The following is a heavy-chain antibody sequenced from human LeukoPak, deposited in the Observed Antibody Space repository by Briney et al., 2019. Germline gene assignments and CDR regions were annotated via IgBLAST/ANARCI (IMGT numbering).Heavy chain of an antibody. Sequence: GGSLRLSCAVSGFTFSNYWMSWVRQAPGKGLEWVANIKQDGSEKYYVDSVRGRFTISRDNAKNSPYLQMNSLSADDTAVYYCRPTSSFIGGFDYWGQGTLVTVSS. J-gene: IGHJ4*02. CDR2: IKQDGSEK. V-gene: IGHV3-7*01. D-gene: IGHD6-6*01. CDR3: RPTSSFIGGFDY. CDR1: GFTFSNYW.